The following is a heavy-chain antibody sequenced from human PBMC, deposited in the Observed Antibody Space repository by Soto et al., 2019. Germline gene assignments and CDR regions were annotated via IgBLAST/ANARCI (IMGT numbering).Heavy chain of an antibody. CDR2: LKSKTNGGTA. CDR3: AYYREIRAVHFDS. J-gene: IGHJ4*02. D-gene: IGHD3-10*01. CDR1: GLTLTDAW. Sequence: EVQLVESGGGLVKPGESLRLSCTASGLTLTDAWMKWVRQAPGKGLEWVGRLKSKTNGGTADYAAPVRVRFTILRVDSKTMLYLQMNSLKTENLAVYYFAYYREIRAVHFDSWGQGTLVTVSS. V-gene: IGHV3-15*07.